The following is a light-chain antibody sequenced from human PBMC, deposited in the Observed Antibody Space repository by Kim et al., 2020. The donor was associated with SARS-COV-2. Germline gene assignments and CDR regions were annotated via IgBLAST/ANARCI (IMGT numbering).Light chain of an antibody. J-gene: IGKJ1*01. CDR3: QQYHSSPGT. CDR2: DAS. V-gene: IGKV3-20*01. Sequence: SPGERAILSCRASQSVSSNSLAWYQQKPGQSPRLVIYDASRRASGTPDRLSGSGSGTDFTLTISRLEPEDFAVYYCQQYHSSPGTFGQGTKVDIK. CDR1: QSVSSNS.